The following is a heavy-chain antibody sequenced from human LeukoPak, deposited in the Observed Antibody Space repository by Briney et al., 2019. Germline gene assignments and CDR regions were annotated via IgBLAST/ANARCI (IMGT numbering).Heavy chain of an antibody. CDR1: GFTFSSYS. V-gene: IGHV3-21*01. CDR2: ISNSSSYI. D-gene: IGHD3-3*01. CDR3: ARNLIKDYDFWSGYYDFDY. J-gene: IGHJ4*02. Sequence: GGSLRLSCAASGFTFSSYSMNWLRQAPGKGLEWVSSISNSSSYIYYADSVKGRFNISRDNAKNSLYLQMNSLRAEDTAVYYCARNLIKDYDFWSGYYDFDYWGQGTLVTVSS.